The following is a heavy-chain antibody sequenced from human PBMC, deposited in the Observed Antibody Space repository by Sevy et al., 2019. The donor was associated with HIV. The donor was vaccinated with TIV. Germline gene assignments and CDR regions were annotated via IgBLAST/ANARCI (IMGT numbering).Heavy chain of an antibody. V-gene: IGHV3-30*02. CDR2: IWYDGSNK. Sequence: GGSLRLSCAASGFTFSSYGMHWVRQAPGKGLEWVAFIWYDGSNKYYADSVKGRFTISRDNSKNTLYLLMNSLRAEDTAVYYCAKGAARGGAFDIWGQGTMVTVSS. D-gene: IGHD6-6*01. CDR1: GFTFSSYG. CDR3: AKGAARGGAFDI. J-gene: IGHJ3*02.